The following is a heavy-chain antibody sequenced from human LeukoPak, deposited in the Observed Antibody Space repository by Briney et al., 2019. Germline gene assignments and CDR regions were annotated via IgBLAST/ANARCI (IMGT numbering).Heavy chain of an antibody. CDR2: ISYDGSNK. V-gene: IGHV3-30-3*01. CDR3: ARGAPRNYDFWSGPFDY. Sequence: PGRSLRLSCAASGFTFSNYAMHWVRQAPGKGLEWVALISYDGSNKCYADSVKGRFTISRDNSKNTLYLQMNSLRGEGTAVYYCARGAPRNYDFWSGPFDYWGQGSLVTVSS. J-gene: IGHJ4*02. D-gene: IGHD3-3*01. CDR1: GFTFSNYA.